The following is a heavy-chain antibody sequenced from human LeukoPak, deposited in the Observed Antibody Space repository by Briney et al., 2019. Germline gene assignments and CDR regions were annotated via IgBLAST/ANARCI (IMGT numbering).Heavy chain of an antibody. Sequence: ASVKVSCKASGYTFTSYGISWVRQAPGQGLEWMGWISAYNGNTNYAQKLQGRVTMTTDTSTSTAYMELRSLRSDDTAVYYCAKRRVAGMNRDAFDIWGQGTVVTVSS. J-gene: IGHJ3*02. CDR1: GYTFTSYG. D-gene: IGHD6-19*01. V-gene: IGHV1-18*01. CDR3: AKRRVAGMNRDAFDI. CDR2: ISAYNGNT.